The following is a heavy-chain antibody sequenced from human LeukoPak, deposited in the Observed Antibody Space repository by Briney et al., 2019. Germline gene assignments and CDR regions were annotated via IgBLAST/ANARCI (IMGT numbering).Heavy chain of an antibody. CDR3: ARAVSGSSGITY. Sequence: IPSETLSLTCTVSGGSISSYYWTWIRQPAGRGLEWIGRIYTSGNTNYNPSLNSRVTMSIDTSKNQFSLKLSSVTAADTAVYYCARAVSGSSGITYWGQGTLVTVSS. CDR1: GGSISSYY. V-gene: IGHV4-4*07. J-gene: IGHJ4*02. CDR2: IYTSGNT. D-gene: IGHD3-22*01.